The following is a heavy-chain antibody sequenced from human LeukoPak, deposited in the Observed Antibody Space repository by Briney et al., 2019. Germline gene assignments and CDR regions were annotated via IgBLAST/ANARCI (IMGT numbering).Heavy chain of an antibody. J-gene: IGHJ4*02. D-gene: IGHD1-26*01. CDR2: VKSKTDGGTT. Sequence: GGSLRLSCAASGFTLSNAWMTWVRQAPGKGLEWVGRVKSKTDGGTTDYAAPVKGRFTISRDDSENTLYLQVNSLRTEDTAVYYCTTNRGSFSTFEYWGQGTLVTVSS. V-gene: IGHV3-15*01. CDR1: GFTLSNAW. CDR3: TTNRGSFSTFEY.